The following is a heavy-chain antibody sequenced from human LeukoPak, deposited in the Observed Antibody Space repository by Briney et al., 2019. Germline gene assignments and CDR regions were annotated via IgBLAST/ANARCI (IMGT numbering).Heavy chain of an antibody. V-gene: IGHV3-30*03. Sequence: GGFLRTSFATSGFPLRCYGKHWVRPAPSQGVGWVAVFSYDGSKKYFADSVKGRFTISRDNSKNTLYLQMNSLRAEDTAVYYCARDPRTSVTTATNFDHWGQGTLVTVPS. J-gene: IGHJ4*02. D-gene: IGHD4-11*01. CDR1: GFPLRCYG. CDR3: ARDPRTSVTTATNFDH. CDR2: FSYDGSKK.